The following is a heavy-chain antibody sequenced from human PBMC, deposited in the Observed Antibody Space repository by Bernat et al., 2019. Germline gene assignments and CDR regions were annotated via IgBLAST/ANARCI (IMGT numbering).Heavy chain of an antibody. D-gene: IGHD3-9*01. J-gene: IGHJ4*02. V-gene: IGHV2-5*02. CDR3: AHRYYDILTGQFDY. CDR2: IYWDDDK. CDR1: GFSLSTSGVG. Sequence: QITLKESGPTLVKPTQTLTLTCTFSGFSLSTSGVGVGWIRQPPGKALEWLALIYWDDDKRYSPSLKSRLTITKDTSKNQVVLTMTNMDPVDTATYYCAHRYYDILTGQFDYWGQGTLVTVSS.